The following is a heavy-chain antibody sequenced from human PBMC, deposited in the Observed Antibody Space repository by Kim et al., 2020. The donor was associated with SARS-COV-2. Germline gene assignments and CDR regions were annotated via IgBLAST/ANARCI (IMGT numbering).Heavy chain of an antibody. CDR3: AKDRSYYRSGRAPDY. Sequence: GGSLRLSCAASGFTFSSYGMHWVRQAPGKRLEWVAVISYDGSNKYYADSVKGRFTISRDNSKNTLYLQMNSLRAEDTAVYYCAKDRSYYRSGRAPDYWG. D-gene: IGHD3-10*01. CDR1: GFTFSSYG. J-gene: IGHJ4*01. V-gene: IGHV3-30*18. CDR2: ISYDGSNK.